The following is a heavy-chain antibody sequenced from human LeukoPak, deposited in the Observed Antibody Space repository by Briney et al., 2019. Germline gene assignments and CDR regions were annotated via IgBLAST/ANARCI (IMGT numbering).Heavy chain of an antibody. J-gene: IGHJ4*02. D-gene: IGHD7-27*01. CDR1: GYTFTSND. Sequence: ASVKVSCKASGYTFTSNDFNWVRQATGQRPEWMGWMSPNSGDTGYAQKFQDRVTMTRNTSISTAYMELSSLRSDDTAVYYCARGPPNWGYDYWGLGTLVTVSS. CDR3: ARGPPNWGYDY. V-gene: IGHV1-8*01. CDR2: MSPNSGDT.